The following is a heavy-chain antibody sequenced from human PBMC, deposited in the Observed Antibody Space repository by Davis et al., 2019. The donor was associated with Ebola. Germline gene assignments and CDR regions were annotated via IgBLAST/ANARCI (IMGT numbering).Heavy chain of an antibody. CDR1: GFTFSSYS. D-gene: IGHD1-26*01. CDR2: ISSSSSYI. J-gene: IGHJ6*02. CDR3: AKDRKVGATGYYYYYYGMDV. Sequence: GESLKISCAASGFTFSSYSMNWVRQAPGKGLEWVSSISSSSSYIYYADSVKGRFTISRDNAKNSLYLQMNSLRAEDTAVYYCAKDRKVGATGYYYYYYGMDVWGQGTTVTVSS. V-gene: IGHV3-21*01.